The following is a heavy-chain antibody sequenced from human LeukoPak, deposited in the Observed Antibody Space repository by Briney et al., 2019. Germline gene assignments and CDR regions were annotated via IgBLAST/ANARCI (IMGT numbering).Heavy chain of an antibody. Sequence: PSETLSLTCTVSGGSISSSSYYWGWIRQPPGKGLEWIGSIYYSGSTYYNPSLKSRVTISVDTFKNQFSLKLSSVTAADTAVYYCARRPVGTGKNPARKLLGEYYFDYWGQGTLVTVSS. D-gene: IGHD3-10*01. CDR2: IYYSGST. V-gene: IGHV4-39*01. CDR3: ARRPVGTGKNPARKLLGEYYFDY. CDR1: GGSISSSSYY. J-gene: IGHJ4*02.